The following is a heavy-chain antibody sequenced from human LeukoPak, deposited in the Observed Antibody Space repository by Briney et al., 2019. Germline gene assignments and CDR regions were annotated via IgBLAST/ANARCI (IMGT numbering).Heavy chain of an antibody. CDR3: AREDSSGIDY. V-gene: IGHV4-30-2*01. CDR2: IYHSGSS. J-gene: IGHJ4*02. Sequence: SETLSHTCAVSGVSMGSGGYSWSWVRQPPGKGLEWIGYIYHSGSSYYNPSLKSRVTIPMDRSKNQFSLKLSSVTAADTAVYYCAREDSSGIDYWGQGTLVTVSS. D-gene: IGHD3-22*01. CDR1: GVSMGSGGYS.